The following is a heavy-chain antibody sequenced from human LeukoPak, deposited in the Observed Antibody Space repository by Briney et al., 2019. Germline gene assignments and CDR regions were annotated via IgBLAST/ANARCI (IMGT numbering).Heavy chain of an antibody. CDR1: GYSFTSYW. Sequence: GESLKISCKGSGYSFTSYWIGWVRQMPGKGLEWMGIIYPGDSDTRYSPSFQGQVTISADKSISTAYLQWGSLKASDTAMYYCARLADDYYDFWSGYYNYFDYWGQGTLVTVS. CDR3: ARLADDYYDFWSGYYNYFDY. V-gene: IGHV5-51*01. CDR2: IYPGDSDT. J-gene: IGHJ4*02. D-gene: IGHD3-3*01.